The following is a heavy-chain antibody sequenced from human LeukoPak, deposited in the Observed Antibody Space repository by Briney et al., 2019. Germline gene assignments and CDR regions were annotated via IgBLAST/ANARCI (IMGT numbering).Heavy chain of an antibody. V-gene: IGHV4-34*01. CDR2: INYSGST. J-gene: IGHJ4*02. CDR3: AGEGELLRPIDILTGRPPID. D-gene: IGHD3-9*01. Sequence: SETLSLSCAVFGGSYRGYYWSWLRHPPGKGLDWIREINYSGSTNYNPSLKSRVTISVDASKNPFSLKLSSVTAADTAVYYCAGEGELLRPIDILTGRPPIDRGQGTLVTVSS. CDR1: GGSYRGYY.